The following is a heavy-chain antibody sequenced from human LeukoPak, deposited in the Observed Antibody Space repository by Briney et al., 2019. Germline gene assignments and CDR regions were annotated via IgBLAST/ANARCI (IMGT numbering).Heavy chain of an antibody. CDR1: EFTFSSYN. Sequence: GGTLRLSCAASEFTFSSYNMNWVRQAPGKGLEWVSSISSSSDYIYYADSVKGRFTISRDNAKNSLYLQMKSLRAEDTAVYYCARGKTSQNIVTRKTYNWFDPWGQGTLVTVSS. D-gene: IGHD2/OR15-2a*01. V-gene: IGHV3-21*01. CDR3: ARGKTSQNIVTRKTYNWFDP. CDR2: ISSSSDYI. J-gene: IGHJ5*02.